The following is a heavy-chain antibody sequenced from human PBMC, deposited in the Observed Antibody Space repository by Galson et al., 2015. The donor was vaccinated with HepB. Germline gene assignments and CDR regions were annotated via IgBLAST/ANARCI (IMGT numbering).Heavy chain of an antibody. D-gene: IGHD4-23*01. Sequence: SETLSLTCSVSGDSISNYYWSWIRQPPGGGLEWIGYTYYSGSTNYNSSLKNRVTILVDPSKNEVSLQLTSVTAADTAVNYCARHVNYGGMYFFEHWGQGTLVTVSS. CDR3: ARHVNYGGMYFFEH. J-gene: IGHJ4*02. V-gene: IGHV4-59*08. CDR2: TYYSGST. CDR1: GDSISNYY.